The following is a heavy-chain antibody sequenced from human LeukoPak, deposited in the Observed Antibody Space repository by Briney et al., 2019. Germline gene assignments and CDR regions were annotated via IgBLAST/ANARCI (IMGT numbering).Heavy chain of an antibody. J-gene: IGHJ4*02. V-gene: IGHV4-4*07. CDR2: IYSSGST. CDR3: VRGAWSQPSFDY. CDR1: GGSISSYY. Sequence: TSETLSLTCIVSGGSISSYYWSWIRQPAGKGLEWIGRIYSSGSTNYNPSLKSRLTMSVDTSKNQFSLKLSSVTAADTAVYYCVRGAWSQPSFDYWGQGTLVTVSS. D-gene: IGHD2-8*01.